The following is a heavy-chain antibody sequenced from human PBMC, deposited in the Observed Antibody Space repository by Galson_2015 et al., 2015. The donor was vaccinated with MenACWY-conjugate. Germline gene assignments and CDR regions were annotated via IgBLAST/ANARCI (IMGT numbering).Heavy chain of an antibody. CDR1: GFTFSDYY. CDR2: ISSSSSYT. D-gene: IGHD3-10*02. Sequence: SLRLSCAASGFTFSDYYMSWLRQAPGKGLEWVSYISSSSSYTNYADSVKGRFTISRDNAKNSLYLQMNSLRAEDTAVYYCARLAPYYYVDYWGQGTLVTVSS. CDR3: ARLAPYYYVDY. V-gene: IGHV3-11*03. J-gene: IGHJ4*02.